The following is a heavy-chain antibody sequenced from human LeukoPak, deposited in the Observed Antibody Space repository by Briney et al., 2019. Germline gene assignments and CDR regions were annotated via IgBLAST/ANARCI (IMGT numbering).Heavy chain of an antibody. CDR2: ISTYNGHT. J-gene: IGHJ3*02. D-gene: IGHD3-22*01. Sequence: ASVKVSCKPSGYTFTSFGINWVRQAPGQGLEWMGWISTYNGHTNYAQKLQGRVTMTTDTSTSTAYMELRSLRSDDTAVYYCARHPLPRVHYDRNGYYHDGFDIWGQGKMVTVSS. V-gene: IGHV1-18*01. CDR1: GYTFTSFG. CDR3: ARHPLPRVHYDRNGYYHDGFDI.